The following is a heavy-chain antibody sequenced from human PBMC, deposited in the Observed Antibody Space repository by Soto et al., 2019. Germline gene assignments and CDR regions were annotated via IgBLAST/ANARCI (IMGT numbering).Heavy chain of an antibody. CDR3: PRFRGSTHP. D-gene: IGHD1-26*01. V-gene: IGHV4-61*01. J-gene: IGHJ5*02. CDR1: GGSGSSGSYY. Sequence: SETLSLTSTVSGGSGSSGSYYWSWIRQPPGKGLEWIGYIYYSGSTNYNPSLKSRVTISVDTSKNQFSLKLSSVTAADTAVYYCPRFRGSTHPPGQAPLVTLSS. CDR2: IYYSGST.